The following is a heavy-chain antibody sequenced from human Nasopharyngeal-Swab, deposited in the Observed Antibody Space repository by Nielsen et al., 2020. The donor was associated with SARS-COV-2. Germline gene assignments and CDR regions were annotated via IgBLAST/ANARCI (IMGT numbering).Heavy chain of an antibody. CDR2: ISYDGSNK. CDR1: GFTFSSYG. V-gene: IGHV3-30*18. J-gene: IGHJ3*02. CDR3: AKGSYYYDSYGAFDI. Sequence: GESLQISCAASGFTFSSYGMHWVRQAPGKGLEWVAVISYDGSNKYYADSVKGRFTISRDNSKNTLYLQMNSLRAEDTAVYYCAKGSYYYDSYGAFDIWGRGTMVTVSS. D-gene: IGHD3-22*01.